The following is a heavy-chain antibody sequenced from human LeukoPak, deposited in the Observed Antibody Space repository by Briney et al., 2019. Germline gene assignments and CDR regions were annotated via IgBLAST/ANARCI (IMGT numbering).Heavy chain of an antibody. Sequence: PSETLSLTCTISGGSFSSSDYYWGWIRQPPGKGLEWIGSIYYSGSTYYNPSLKSRVTISVDTSKNQFSLKLSSVTAADTAVYYCARSPYYYDSSGYYPTTNWFDPWGQGTLVTVSS. D-gene: IGHD3-22*01. CDR3: ARSPYYYDSSGYYPTTNWFDP. CDR2: IYYSGST. CDR1: GGSFSSSDYY. V-gene: IGHV4-39*07. J-gene: IGHJ5*02.